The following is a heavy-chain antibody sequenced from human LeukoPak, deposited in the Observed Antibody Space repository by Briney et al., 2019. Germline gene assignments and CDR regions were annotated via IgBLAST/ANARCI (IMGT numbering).Heavy chain of an antibody. Sequence: GGSLRLSCAASGFTFSSYWMSWVRQAPGKGLEWVANIKQDGSEKYYVDSVKGRFTISRDNAKNSLYLQMNSLRAEDTAVYYCARDSYDFWSGSHYMDVWGKGTTVTVSS. CDR3: ARDSYDFWSGSHYMDV. D-gene: IGHD3-3*01. J-gene: IGHJ6*03. V-gene: IGHV3-7*01. CDR2: IKQDGSEK. CDR1: GFTFSSYW.